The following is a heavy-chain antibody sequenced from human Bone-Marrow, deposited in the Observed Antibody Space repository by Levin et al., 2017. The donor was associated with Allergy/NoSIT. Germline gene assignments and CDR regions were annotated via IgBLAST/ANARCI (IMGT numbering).Heavy chain of an antibody. Sequence: ESLKISCTVSGGSISRYYWSWIRQSPGKGLEWIGYVFYSGTTNYDPSLKSRVTIALDTSKNQFSLRLSSVTAADTAVYYCAGHDKASSADYWGQGTLVTVSS. V-gene: IGHV4-59*08. D-gene: IGHD2-21*01. CDR1: GGSISRYY. CDR3: AGHDKASSADY. CDR2: VFYSGTT. J-gene: IGHJ4*02.